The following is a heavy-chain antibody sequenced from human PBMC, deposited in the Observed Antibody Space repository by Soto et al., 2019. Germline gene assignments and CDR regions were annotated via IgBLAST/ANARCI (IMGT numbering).Heavy chain of an antibody. D-gene: IGHD6-19*01. CDR3: ARQQWLVLNAFDI. CDR2: IYYSGST. V-gene: IGHV4-59*01. J-gene: IGHJ3*02. CDR1: GGSISSYY. Sequence: LSLTCTVSGGSISSYYWSWIRQPPGKGLEWIGYIYYSGSTNYNPSLKSRVTISVDTSKNQFSLKLSSVTAADTAVYYCARQQWLVLNAFDIWGQGTMVTVSS.